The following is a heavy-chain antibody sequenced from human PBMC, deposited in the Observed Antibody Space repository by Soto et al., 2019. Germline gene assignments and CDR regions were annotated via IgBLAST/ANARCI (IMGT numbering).Heavy chain of an antibody. CDR1: GYTFTSSD. V-gene: IGHV1-8*01. Sequence: ASVKVSCKASGYTFTSSDINWVRQATGQGLEWMGWMNPNSGNTGYAQKFQGRVTMTRNTSISTAYMELSSLRSEDTAVYYCARGDQSVYDFWSGYEAFDIWGQGTMVTVSS. J-gene: IGHJ3*02. CDR3: ARGDQSVYDFWSGYEAFDI. CDR2: MNPNSGNT. D-gene: IGHD3-3*01.